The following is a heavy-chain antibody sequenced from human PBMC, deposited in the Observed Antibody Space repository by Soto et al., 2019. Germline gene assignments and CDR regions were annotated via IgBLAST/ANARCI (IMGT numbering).Heavy chain of an antibody. CDR3: ARTVYYDFWSASLMDV. V-gene: IGHV4-59*01. CDR2: IYYSGST. D-gene: IGHD3-3*01. CDR1: GGSISSYY. Sequence: LSLTCTVSGGSISSYYWSWIRQPPGKGLEWIGYIYYSGSTNYNPSLKSRVTISVDTSKNQFSLKLSSVTAADTAVYYCARTVYYDFWSASLMDVWGQGTTVTVSS. J-gene: IGHJ6*02.